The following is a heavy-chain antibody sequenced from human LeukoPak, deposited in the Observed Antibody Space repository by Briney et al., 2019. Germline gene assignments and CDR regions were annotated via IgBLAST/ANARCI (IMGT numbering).Heavy chain of an antibody. CDR3: AKMATFGGSLMDV. CDR1: GFTFSSYG. D-gene: IGHD3-16*01. CDR2: IWYDGSNK. J-gene: IGHJ6*03. Sequence: GGSLRLSCAASGFTFSSYGMHWVRQAPGKGLEWVAVIWYDGSNKYYADSVKGRFTISRDNSKNTLYLQMNSLRAEDTAVYYCAKMATFGGSLMDVWGKGTTVTVSS. V-gene: IGHV3-33*06.